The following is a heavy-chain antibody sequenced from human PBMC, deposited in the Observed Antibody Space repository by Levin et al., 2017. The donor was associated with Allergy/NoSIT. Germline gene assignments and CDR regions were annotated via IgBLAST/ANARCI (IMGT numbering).Heavy chain of an antibody. CDR3: ARGSVLLSFGDDAFDI. CDR2: INPNSGGA. J-gene: IGHJ3*02. Sequence: GESLKISCKASGYTFTAYYMHWVRQAPGQGLEWMGWINPNSGGANYAQKFQGRVTMTRDTSITTAYMELSRLTSDDTAVYYCARGSVLLSFGDDAFDIWGQGTMVTVSS. D-gene: IGHD3-10*01. CDR1: GYTFTAYY. V-gene: IGHV1-2*02.